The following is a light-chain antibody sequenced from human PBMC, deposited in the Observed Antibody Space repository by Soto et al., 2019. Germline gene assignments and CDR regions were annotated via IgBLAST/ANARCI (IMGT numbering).Light chain of an antibody. CDR2: GAS. Sequence: IVLTQSAATLSLTPGERATLSCRASQSFSSTYLGWYQQKPGQAPRLLIYGASIRATGIPDRFSGSGSGTDFTLTISRLEPEDFAVYYCQQYHTSPITFGQGTRLEIK. CDR3: QQYHTSPIT. CDR1: QSFSSTY. J-gene: IGKJ5*01. V-gene: IGKV3-20*01.